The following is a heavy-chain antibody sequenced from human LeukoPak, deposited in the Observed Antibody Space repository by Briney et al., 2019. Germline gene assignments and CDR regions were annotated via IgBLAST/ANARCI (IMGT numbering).Heavy chain of an antibody. CDR3: ARGDYYGSESYWHTKWFDP. D-gene: IGHD3-10*01. Sequence: SVKVSCKASGYTFTSYYMHWVRQAPGQGLEWMGGIIPVFGTANYAQRFQGRVTITTDESTTTAYMEMSSLRSEDTAVYYCARGDYYGSESYWHTKWFDPWGQGTLVTVSS. J-gene: IGHJ5*02. CDR1: GYTFTSYY. V-gene: IGHV1-69*05. CDR2: IIPVFGTA.